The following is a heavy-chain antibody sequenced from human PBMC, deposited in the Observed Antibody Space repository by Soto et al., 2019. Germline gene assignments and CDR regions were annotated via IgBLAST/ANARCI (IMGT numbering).Heavy chain of an antibody. CDR2: IIPMYGSR. D-gene: IGHD6-19*01. V-gene: IGHV1-69*01. CDR3: ARDPYVDNSVRIGCYGLHV. CDR1: GGTFSTHA. J-gene: IGHJ6*02. Sequence: QVQLVQSGAEVKKPGSSVMVSCKASGGTFSTHAISWGRQAPGRGPEWIGGIIPMYGSRKYAPNFQGRVPMNDHESTNTAAMELSSLSSEHTAVYYCARDPYVDNSVRIGCYGLHVWGHGTTVTVSS.